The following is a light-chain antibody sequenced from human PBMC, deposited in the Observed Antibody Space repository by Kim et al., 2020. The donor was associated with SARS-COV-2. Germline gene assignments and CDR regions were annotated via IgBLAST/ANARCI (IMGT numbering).Light chain of an antibody. Sequence: EIVLTQSPGTLSLSPGERATLSCRASQSVSGSYLAWYQQKPGQAPRLLIYGTSSRATGIPDRFGGSGSGTDFTLTISRLEPEDFAVYYCQQYASSPWTFGQGTKVDIK. CDR2: GTS. CDR3: QQYASSPWT. CDR1: QSVSGSY. J-gene: IGKJ1*01. V-gene: IGKV3-20*01.